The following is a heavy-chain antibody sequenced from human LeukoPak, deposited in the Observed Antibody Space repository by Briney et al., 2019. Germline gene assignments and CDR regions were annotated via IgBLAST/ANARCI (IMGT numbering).Heavy chain of an antibody. CDR2: IYPANSDP. CDR1: GYSFTNYW. D-gene: IGHD6-13*01. V-gene: IGHV5-51*01. Sequence: GESRKISCKGSGYSFTNYWIAGVGQMPGKGLEYMGIIYPANSDPRHSPSSQAQVIISADTSLPTAYLQWSSLKAPDTAMYYCARGEAYASSWNGDWGQGTLVTVSS. CDR3: ARGEAYASSWNGD. J-gene: IGHJ4*02.